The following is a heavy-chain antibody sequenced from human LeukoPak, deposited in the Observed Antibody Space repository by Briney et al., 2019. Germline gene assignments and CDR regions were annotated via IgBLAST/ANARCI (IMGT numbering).Heavy chain of an antibody. CDR2: ILPIFGTA. D-gene: IGHD4-23*01. V-gene: IGHV1-69*01. Sequence: SVKVSCKASGGTFISYAISWVRQAPGQGLEWMRGILPIFGTANYAQKFQGRVTITADESTSTAYMELSSLRSEDTAVYYCARGRHGGPYYWGQGTLVTVSS. CDR3: ARGRHGGPYY. J-gene: IGHJ4*02. CDR1: GGTFISYA.